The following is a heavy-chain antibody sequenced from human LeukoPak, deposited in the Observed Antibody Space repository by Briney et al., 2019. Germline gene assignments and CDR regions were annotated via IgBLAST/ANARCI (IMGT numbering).Heavy chain of an antibody. Sequence: ASVKVSCKASGYTFTGYYMHWVRQAPGQGLEWMGWINPNSGGTNYAQKFQGRVTMTRDTSISTAYMELSRLRSDDTAVYYCARATAVVVPAALYCYYGMDVWGQGTTVTVSS. CDR1: GYTFTGYY. CDR2: INPNSGGT. D-gene: IGHD2-2*01. CDR3: ARATAVVVPAALYCYYGMDV. J-gene: IGHJ6*02. V-gene: IGHV1-2*02.